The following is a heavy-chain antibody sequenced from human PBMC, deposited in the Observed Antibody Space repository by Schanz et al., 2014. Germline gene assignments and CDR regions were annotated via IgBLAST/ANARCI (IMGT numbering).Heavy chain of an antibody. J-gene: IGHJ3*02. V-gene: IGHV3-11*01. Sequence: QVQLVESGGGLVKPGGSLRLSCAASGFIFNDYYMNWIRQAPGKGLEWLSYISRDGTTSYYADSVKGRFTISRDNAKNSLYLEMTSLRGEDTAVYYCARENLNWEAFENWGQGTVVTVSS. CDR1: GFIFNDYY. D-gene: IGHD7-27*01. CDR3: ARENLNWEAFEN. CDR2: ISRDGTTS.